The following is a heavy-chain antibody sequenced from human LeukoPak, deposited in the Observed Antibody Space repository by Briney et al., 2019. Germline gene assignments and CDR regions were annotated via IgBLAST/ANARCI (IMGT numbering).Heavy chain of an antibody. D-gene: IGHD3-9*01. J-gene: IGHJ4*02. CDR2: ISSSSSYI. Sequence: GGPLRLSCTASGFTFSSYSMNWVPQAPGKGLKWVSSISSSSSYIYYADSVKGRFTHSRDNAKNSLYLQMNSLRAEDTAVYYCARGKYYDILTGYQPHDYWGQGTLVTVSS. V-gene: IGHV3-21*01. CDR3: ARGKYYDILTGYQPHDY. CDR1: GFTFSSYS.